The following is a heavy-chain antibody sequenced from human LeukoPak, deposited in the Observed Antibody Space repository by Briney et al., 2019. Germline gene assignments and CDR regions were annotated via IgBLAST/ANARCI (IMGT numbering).Heavy chain of an antibody. CDR2: IYTSGST. Sequence: PSETLSLTCTVSGGSISSYYWSWIRQPAGKGLEWIGRIYTSGSTNYNPSLKSRVTMSVDTSKNQFSLKLNSVTAADTAVYYCAGGGDSGGYYYPMFDYWGQGTLVTVSS. D-gene: IGHD3-22*01. J-gene: IGHJ4*02. V-gene: IGHV4-4*07. CDR3: AGGGDSGGYYYPMFDY. CDR1: GGSISSYY.